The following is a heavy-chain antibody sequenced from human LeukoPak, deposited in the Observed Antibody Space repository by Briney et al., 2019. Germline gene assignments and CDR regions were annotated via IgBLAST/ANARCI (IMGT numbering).Heavy chain of an antibody. Sequence: PGGSLRLSCAASGFTFSSYWMSWVRQAPGKGLEWVANIKQDGSEKYYVESGKGRFTISRDNAKNSLYLQMNSLRAEDTAVYYCARWRGGFCSSTSCPGGLDYWGQGTLVTVSS. CDR2: IKQDGSEK. J-gene: IGHJ4*02. V-gene: IGHV3-7*01. D-gene: IGHD2-2*01. CDR3: ARWRGGFCSSTSCPGGLDY. CDR1: GFTFSSYW.